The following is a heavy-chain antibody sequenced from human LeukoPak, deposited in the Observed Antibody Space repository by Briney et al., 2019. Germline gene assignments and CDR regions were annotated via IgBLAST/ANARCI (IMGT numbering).Heavy chain of an antibody. D-gene: IGHD2-2*01. CDR2: ISGSGGST. CDR1: GFTFSSYA. J-gene: IGHJ4*02. V-gene: IGHV3-23*01. Sequence: GGSLRLSCAASGFTFSSYAMSWVRQAPGKGLEWVSAISGSGGSTYYADSVKGRFTISRDNSKHTLYLQMNSLRAEDTAVYYCAKPHCSSTSCYQRWLDYWGQGTLVTVSS. CDR3: AKPHCSSTSCYQRWLDY.